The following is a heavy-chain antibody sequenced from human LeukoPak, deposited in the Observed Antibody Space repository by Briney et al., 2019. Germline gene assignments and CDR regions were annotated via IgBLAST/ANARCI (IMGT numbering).Heavy chain of an antibody. V-gene: IGHV4-34*01. CDR3: ASSRDLYLDAFTSYWYFDV. CDR1: GASFRAYY. D-gene: IGHD3-16*01. J-gene: IGHJ2*01. Sequence: ASETLSLTCAVYGASFRAYYWSWIRQAPGKGLEWIGEINDSGHGRYNASLKSRVTMSVDTSKNQLSLKLKSVTAADTAVYYCASSRDLYLDAFTSYWYFDVWGRGSLVTVSS. CDR2: INDSGHG.